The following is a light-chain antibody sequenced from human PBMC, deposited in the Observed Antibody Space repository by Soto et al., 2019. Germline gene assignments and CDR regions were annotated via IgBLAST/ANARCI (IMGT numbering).Light chain of an antibody. Sequence: IQLTQSPSSLSASVGDRVTITCRASQGISSFLAWFQQKPGKAPKLLIYAASTLQSGVPSRFSGSGSGTDFTLNISSLQPQDFATYDCQQLNSYPLTFGGGNKVEIK. CDR3: QQLNSYPLT. J-gene: IGKJ4*01. CDR2: AAS. V-gene: IGKV1-9*01. CDR1: QGISSF.